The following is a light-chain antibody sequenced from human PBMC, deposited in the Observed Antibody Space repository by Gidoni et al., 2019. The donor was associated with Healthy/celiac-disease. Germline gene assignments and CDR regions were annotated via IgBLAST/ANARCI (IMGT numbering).Light chain of an antibody. CDR2: WAS. V-gene: IGKV4-1*01. CDR1: QSVLYSSNNKNY. J-gene: IGKJ4*01. Sequence: DIVMTQSPDSLAGSLGERATINCKSSQSVLYSSNNKNYLAWYQQKPGQPPKLLIYWASTRESGVPDRFSGSGSGTDFTLTISSLQAEDVAVYYCQQYYRVLTFGGGTKVEIK. CDR3: QQYYRVLT.